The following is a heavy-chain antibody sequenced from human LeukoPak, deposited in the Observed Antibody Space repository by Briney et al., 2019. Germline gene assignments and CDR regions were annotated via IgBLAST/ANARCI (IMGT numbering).Heavy chain of an antibody. CDR2: IYYSGST. D-gene: IGHD3-22*01. Sequence: PSETLSLTCTVSGGSISSYYWSWIRQPPGKELEWIGYIYYSGSTNYNPSLKSRVTISVDTSKNQFSLKLSSVTAADTAVYYCARLYYYDSSGSFDYWGQGTLVTVSS. V-gene: IGHV4-59*01. CDR1: GGSISSYY. J-gene: IGHJ4*02. CDR3: ARLYYYDSSGSFDY.